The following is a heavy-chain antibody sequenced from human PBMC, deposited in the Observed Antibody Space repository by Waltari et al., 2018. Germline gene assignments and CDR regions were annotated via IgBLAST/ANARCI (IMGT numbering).Heavy chain of an antibody. Sequence: EVQLVDSGGDLTQPGGSLRLSCVASGFNFTRYGMSWVRQVPGKGLEWVSSITASGHITYYADSVKCRFSISRDNSKNTVYLQMDSLRAEDTAVYHCAKGETTGWYRCFDYWGQGTQVTVSS. CDR1: GFNFTRYG. D-gene: IGHD6-19*01. CDR2: ITASGHIT. CDR3: AKGETTGWYRCFDY. V-gene: IGHV3-23*04. J-gene: IGHJ4*02.